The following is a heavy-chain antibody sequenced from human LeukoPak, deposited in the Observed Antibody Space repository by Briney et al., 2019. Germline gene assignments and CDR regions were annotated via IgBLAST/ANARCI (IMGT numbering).Heavy chain of an antibody. J-gene: IGHJ4*02. Sequence: GGSLRLSCAASGFTFSRYSMNWVRQAPGKGLEWVSSISISSNYIYYADSVKGRFTISRDNAKNSLYLQMNSLRAEDTAVYYCARGRSSSWGLTYVYFDYWGQGTLVTVSS. CDR2: ISISSNYI. D-gene: IGHD6-13*01. CDR1: GFTFSRYS. CDR3: ARGRSSSWGLTYVYFDY. V-gene: IGHV3-21*01.